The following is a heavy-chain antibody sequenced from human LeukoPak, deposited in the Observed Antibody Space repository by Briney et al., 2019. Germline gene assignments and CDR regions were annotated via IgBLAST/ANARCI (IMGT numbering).Heavy chain of an antibody. V-gene: IGHV4-61*02. J-gene: IGHJ4*02. CDR1: GGSISSGSYY. CDR2: IYTSGST. Sequence: SQTLSLTCTVSGGSISSGSYYWSWLRPPAGRGLEWIGRIYTSGSTNYNPSLKSRVTISVDTSKNQFSLKLSSVTAADTAVYYCARGAVESSGWFFDYWGQGTLVTVSS. CDR3: ARGAVESSGWFFDY. D-gene: IGHD6-19*01.